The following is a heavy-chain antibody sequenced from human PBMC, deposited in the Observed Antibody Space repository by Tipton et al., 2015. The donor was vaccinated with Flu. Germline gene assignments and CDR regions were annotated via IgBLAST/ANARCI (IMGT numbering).Heavy chain of an antibody. CDR2: INSAGTST. CDR3: ARVNDFGDYAAYDI. Sequence: GSLRLSCVSAGFILSDYMMHWVRQGPGKGLVWVSRINSAGTSTTYADSVRGRFTISRDNAKNTLFLQMNSLTAEDTAVYYCARVNDFGDYAAYDIWGRGTTVSVSS. CDR1: GFILSDYM. J-gene: IGHJ3*02. V-gene: IGHV3-74*01. D-gene: IGHD4-17*01.